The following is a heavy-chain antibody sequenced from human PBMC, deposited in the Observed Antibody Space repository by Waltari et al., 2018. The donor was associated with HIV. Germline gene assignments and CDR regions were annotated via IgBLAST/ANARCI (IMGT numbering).Heavy chain of an antibody. CDR2: IKQDGSEK. CDR3: ARDRPWQSSDAFDI. Sequence: EVQLVESGGGLVQPGGSLRLSCAASGFTFSSYWMSWVRQAPGKGLEWVANIKQDGSEKYYVDSVKGRFTISRDNAKNSLYLQMNSLRAEDTAVYYCARDRPWQSSDAFDIWGQGTMVTVSS. V-gene: IGHV3-7*01. CDR1: GFTFSSYW. J-gene: IGHJ3*02.